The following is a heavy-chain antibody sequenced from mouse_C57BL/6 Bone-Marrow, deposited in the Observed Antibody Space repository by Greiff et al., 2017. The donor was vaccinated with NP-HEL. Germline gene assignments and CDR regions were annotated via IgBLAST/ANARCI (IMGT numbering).Heavy chain of an antibody. CDR3: TPKGTVVDY. D-gene: IGHD1-1*01. V-gene: IGHV1-15*01. J-gene: IGHJ2*01. Sequence: VQLQQSGAELVRPGASVTLSCKASGYTFTDYEMHWVKQTPVHGLEWIGAIDPETGGTAYNQKFKGKAILTADKSSSTAYMELRSLTSEDSAVYYCTPKGTVVDYWGQGTTLTVSS. CDR1: GYTFTDYE. CDR2: IDPETGGT.